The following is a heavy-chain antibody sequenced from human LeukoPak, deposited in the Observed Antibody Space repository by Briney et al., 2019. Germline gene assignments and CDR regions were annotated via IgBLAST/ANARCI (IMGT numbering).Heavy chain of an antibody. D-gene: IGHD5-12*01. CDR1: GFTPSKAR. V-gene: IGHV3-7*01. CDR2: KKQDGTEK. Sequence: PGGALRLSPAPSGFTPSKARMSSGPHGPGGGVGRVANKKQDGTEKYYVHSGKGRFTISRDNAQNSVYLQMSSLSVEDTAVYYCAKEMRLSDAIDFWGQRTMV. CDR3: AKEMRLSDAIDF. J-gene: IGHJ3*01.